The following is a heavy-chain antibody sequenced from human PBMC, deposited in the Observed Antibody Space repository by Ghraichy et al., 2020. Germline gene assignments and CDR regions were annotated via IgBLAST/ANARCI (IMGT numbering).Heavy chain of an antibody. CDR1: GYTLTELS. CDR3: ATRSRGIAAAGDAFDI. D-gene: IGHD6-13*01. J-gene: IGHJ3*02. CDR2: FDPEDGET. V-gene: IGHV1-24*01. Sequence: ASVKVSCKVSGYTLTELSMHWVRQAPGKGLEWMGGFDPEDGETIYAQKFQGRVTMTEDTSTDTAYMELSSLRSEDTAVYYCATRSRGIAAAGDAFDIWGQGTMVTVSS.